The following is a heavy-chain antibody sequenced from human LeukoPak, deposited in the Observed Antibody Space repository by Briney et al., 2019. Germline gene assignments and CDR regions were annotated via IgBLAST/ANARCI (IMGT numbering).Heavy chain of an antibody. D-gene: IGHD5-12*01. Sequence: ASVKVSCKASGYTFTGYYMHWVRQAPGQGVEWMGWINPNSGGTNYAQKFQGRVTMTRDTSISTAYMELSRLRSDDTAVYYCARDPGMVATLDYWGQGTLVTVSS. CDR1: GYTFTGYY. CDR3: ARDPGMVATLDY. J-gene: IGHJ4*02. CDR2: INPNSGGT. V-gene: IGHV1-2*02.